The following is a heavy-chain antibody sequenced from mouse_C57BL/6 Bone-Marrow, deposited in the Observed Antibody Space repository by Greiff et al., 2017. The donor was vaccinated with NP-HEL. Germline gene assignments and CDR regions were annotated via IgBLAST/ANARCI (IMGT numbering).Heavy chain of an antibody. CDR3: ARSLLRSAGFAY. D-gene: IGHD1-2*01. J-gene: IGHJ3*01. CDR1: GYTFTSYW. V-gene: IGHV1-53*01. CDR2: INPSNGGT. Sequence: QVQLQQPGTELVKPGASAKLSCKASGYTFTSYWMHWVKQRPGQGLEWIGNINPSNGGTNYNEKFKSKATLTVDKSSSTAYMQLSSLTSEDSAVYYCARSLLRSAGFAYWGQGTLVTVSA.